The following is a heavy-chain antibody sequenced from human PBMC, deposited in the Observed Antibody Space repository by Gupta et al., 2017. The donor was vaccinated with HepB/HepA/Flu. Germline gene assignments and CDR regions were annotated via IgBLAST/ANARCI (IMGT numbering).Heavy chain of an antibody. V-gene: IGHV1-69*01. J-gene: IGHJ4*02. Sequence: QVQLVQSGAEVTKPGSSVKVSCKASGGTFSSYAINWVRQAPGEGLEWMGGIIAIFGTANYAQKFQGRVTITADETTSTAYMELSSLRSEETAVYYCASARVDSLCNFDYWGQGTLVTVSS. CDR1: GGTFSSYA. D-gene: IGHD2-15*01. CDR3: ASARVDSLCNFDY. CDR2: IIAIFGTA.